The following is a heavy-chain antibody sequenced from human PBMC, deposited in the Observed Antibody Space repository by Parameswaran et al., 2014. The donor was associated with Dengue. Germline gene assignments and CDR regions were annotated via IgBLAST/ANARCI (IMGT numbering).Heavy chain of an antibody. Sequence: WIRQPPGKGLEWVSGITGRGDTTFYADSVRGRFSISRDNSKKTIYLEMNSLRDEDTALYFCVKEGYCITPPCYTPDYWGQGTRVTVSS. J-gene: IGHJ4*02. V-gene: IGHV3-23*01. CDR2: ITGRGDTT. D-gene: IGHD2-2*02. CDR3: VKEGYCITPPCYTPDY.